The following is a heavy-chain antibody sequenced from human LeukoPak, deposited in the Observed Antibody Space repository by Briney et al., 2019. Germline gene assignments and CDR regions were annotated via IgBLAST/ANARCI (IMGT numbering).Heavy chain of an antibody. CDR3: AKDPSYLWFGELSAWFDP. CDR2: ISGSGGST. Sequence: GGSLRLSCAASGFTLSSYAMSWVRQAPGKGLEWVSAISGSGGSTYYADSVKGRFTISRDNSKNTLYLQMNSLRAEDTAVYYCAKDPSYLWFGELSAWFDPWGQGTLVTVSS. V-gene: IGHV3-23*01. CDR1: GFTLSSYA. D-gene: IGHD3-10*01. J-gene: IGHJ5*02.